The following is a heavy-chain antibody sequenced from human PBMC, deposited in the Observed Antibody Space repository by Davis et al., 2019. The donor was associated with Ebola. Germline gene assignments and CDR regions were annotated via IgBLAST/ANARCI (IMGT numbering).Heavy chain of an antibody. CDR1: GFTFADQT. D-gene: IGHD3-22*01. Sequence: ESLKISCADSGFTFADQTMHWSLHASWKGLEWVSLTSWGGRNTAYADSVRDRFSISRDNSRNFMYLQMTGLKAEDTALYYCTAYDSTFRNYWGQGTLVTVAS. CDR2: TSWGGRNT. V-gene: IGHV3-43D*03. J-gene: IGHJ4*02. CDR3: TAYDSTFRNY.